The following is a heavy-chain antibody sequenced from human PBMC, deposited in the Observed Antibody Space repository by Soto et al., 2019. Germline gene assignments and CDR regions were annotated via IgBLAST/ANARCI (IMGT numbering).Heavy chain of an antibody. J-gene: IGHJ6*02. CDR2: IFTSGNT. CDR3: ASGSLVSRYYGLDV. V-gene: IGHV4-4*07. Sequence: PSETLSLTGTVSGGSMNDYDWSWIRQPAWKGLEWIGRIFTSGNTNYNPSLRSRLTMSVDTSTNQVSLRLTSVTAADKAVYYCASGSLVSRYYGLDVWGQGTTLT. D-gene: IGHD2-15*01. CDR1: GGSMNDYD.